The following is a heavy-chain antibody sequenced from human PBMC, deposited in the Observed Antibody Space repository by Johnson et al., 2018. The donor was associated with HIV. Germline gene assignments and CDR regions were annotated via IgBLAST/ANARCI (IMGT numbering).Heavy chain of an antibody. D-gene: IGHD3-16*01. CDR2: ISYAGSNK. J-gene: IGHJ3*02. CDR3: AKTPSMGADAFDI. V-gene: IGHV3-30*18. CDR1: GFTFSSFD. Sequence: QVQLVESGGGVVQPGGSLRLSCAASGFTFSSFDMHWVRQAPGTGMDWVAVISYAGSNKFYTASVKGRFPVSIDNFKNALYLQMNSLRVEDTAVYYCAKTPSMGADAFDIWGQGTMVTVSS.